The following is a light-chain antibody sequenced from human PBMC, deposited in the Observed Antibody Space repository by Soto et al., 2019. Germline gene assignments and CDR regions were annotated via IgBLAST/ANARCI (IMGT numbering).Light chain of an antibody. V-gene: IGKV1-5*01. J-gene: IGKJ1*01. CDR2: AAS. CDR1: QSISSW. Sequence: DMQMTQYPSTLYASVGDRVTITCRASQSISSWLAWYQQKPGKAPKLLIYAASALQSGVPSRFSGSGSGTDFTLTISSLQPEDFATYYCQQLTSYPITFGQGTKVDIK. CDR3: QQLTSYPIT.